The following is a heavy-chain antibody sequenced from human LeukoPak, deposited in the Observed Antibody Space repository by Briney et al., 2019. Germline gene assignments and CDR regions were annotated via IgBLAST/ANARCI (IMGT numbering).Heavy chain of an antibody. D-gene: IGHD3-3*01. V-gene: IGHV4-38-2*02. J-gene: IGHJ6*03. CDR1: GYSISSGYY. CDR2: IYHSGST. CDR3: ARSYYDFWSGYSYYYYMDV. Sequence: SETLSLTCTVSGYSISSGYYWGWIRQPPGKGLEWIGSIYHSGSTYYNPSLKSRVTISVDTSKNQFSLKLSSVTAADTAVYYCARSYYDFWSGYSYYYYMDVWGKGTTVTVSS.